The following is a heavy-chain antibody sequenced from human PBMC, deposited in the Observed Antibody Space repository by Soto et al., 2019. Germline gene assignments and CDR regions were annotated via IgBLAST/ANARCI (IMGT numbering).Heavy chain of an antibody. CDR1: VYSFTSYW. J-gene: IGHJ4*02. D-gene: IGHD6-19*01. Sequence: PGESLKISCKASVYSFTSYWIGWVRQMPGKGLEWMGIIYPGDSEIRYSPSFQGQVTMSADKSTSTAYLQWNSLKASDTAMYYCARSDNGGWYMFDYWGQGILVTVSS. V-gene: IGHV5-51*01. CDR2: IYPGDSEI. CDR3: ARSDNGGWYMFDY.